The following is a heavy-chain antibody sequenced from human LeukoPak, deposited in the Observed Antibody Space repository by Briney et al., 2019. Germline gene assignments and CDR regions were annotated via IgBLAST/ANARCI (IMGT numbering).Heavy chain of an antibody. CDR2: ISSSSSTI. V-gene: IGHV3-48*01. Sequence: PGGSLRLSCAASGFTFSSYSMNWVRQAPGKGLEWVSYISSSSSTIYYADSVKGRFTISRDNAKNSLYLQMNSLRAEDTALYYCARGGATPRHYYYYYMDVWGKGTTVTVSS. CDR1: GFTFSSYS. J-gene: IGHJ6*03. CDR3: ARGGATPRHYYYYYMDV. D-gene: IGHD1-26*01.